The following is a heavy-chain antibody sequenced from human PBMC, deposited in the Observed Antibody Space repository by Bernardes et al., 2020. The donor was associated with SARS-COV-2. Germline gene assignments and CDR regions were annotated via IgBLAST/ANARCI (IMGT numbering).Heavy chain of an antibody. D-gene: IGHD2-15*01. CDR1: GFTVSRVD. CDR3: ARAPTEYCSGSRCYSNVDYFYYGMDV. J-gene: IGHJ6*02. CDR2: IYSGVGT. V-gene: IGHV3-66*02. Sequence: GGSLRLSCAASGFTVSRVDVSWVRQVPGKGLEWVSVIYSGVGTYYADSVKGRFTISRDNSKNTLNLQMSSLRTEDTAVYYCARAPTEYCSGSRCYSNVDYFYYGMDVWGQGTTVTVSS.